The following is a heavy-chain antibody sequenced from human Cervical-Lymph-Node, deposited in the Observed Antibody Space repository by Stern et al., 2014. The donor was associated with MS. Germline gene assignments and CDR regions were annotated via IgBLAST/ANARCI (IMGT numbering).Heavy chain of an antibody. V-gene: IGHV1-2*02. D-gene: IGHD6-13*01. Sequence: QVQLVQSGAEVKKPGASVKVSCKASGYSFTGYFMHWVRQAPGQGLEWMGWINPNSGATDFAQKFQGRVTMTRDTSISTAYMELNSLISDDTAVYYCATATAVQARFWFDPWGQGTLVIVSS. CDR3: ATATAVQARFWFDP. J-gene: IGHJ5*02. CDR1: GYSFTGYF. CDR2: INPNSGAT.